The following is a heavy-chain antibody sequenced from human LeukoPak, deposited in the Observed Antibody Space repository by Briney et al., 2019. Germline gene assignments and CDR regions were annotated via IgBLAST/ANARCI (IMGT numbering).Heavy chain of an antibody. CDR2: ISAYNGNT. D-gene: IGHD2-8*01. Sequence: ASVKVSCKASGYTFTSYGISWVRQAPGQGLEGMGWISAYNGNTNYAQKLQGRVTMTTDTSTSTAYMELRSLRSDGTAVYYCARGDCTNGVCYYMDVWGKGTTVTVSS. V-gene: IGHV1-18*01. CDR1: GYTFTSYG. CDR3: ARGDCTNGVCYYMDV. J-gene: IGHJ6*03.